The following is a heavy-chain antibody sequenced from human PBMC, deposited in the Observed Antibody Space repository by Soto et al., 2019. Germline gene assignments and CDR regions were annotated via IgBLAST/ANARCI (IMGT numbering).Heavy chain of an antibody. V-gene: IGHV3-33*01. CDR2: IWYDGSNK. J-gene: IGHJ3*02. Sequence: QVQLVESGGGVVQPGRSLRLSCAASGFTFSSYGMHWVRQAPGKGLEWVAVIWYDGSNKYYADSVKGRFTISRDNSENTLFLQMNSLRAEDTAVYYCALLVVPAAMSAFDIWGQGTMVTVSS. CDR3: ALLVVPAAMSAFDI. D-gene: IGHD2-2*01. CDR1: GFTFSSYG.